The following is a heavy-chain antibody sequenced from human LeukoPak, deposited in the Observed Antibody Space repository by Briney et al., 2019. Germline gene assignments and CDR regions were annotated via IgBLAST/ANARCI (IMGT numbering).Heavy chain of an antibody. V-gene: IGHV3-23*01. CDR3: ARGGTSGTYSYRY. J-gene: IGHJ4*02. Sequence: PGGSLRLSCAASGFTFSSYAMSWVRQAPGKGLEWVSAISGSGRSTYYADSVKGRFTISRDNSKNTVYLQMNSLKTEDTAVYYCARGGTSGTYSYRYWGQGTLVTVSS. D-gene: IGHD3-10*01. CDR2: ISGSGRST. CDR1: GFTFSSYA.